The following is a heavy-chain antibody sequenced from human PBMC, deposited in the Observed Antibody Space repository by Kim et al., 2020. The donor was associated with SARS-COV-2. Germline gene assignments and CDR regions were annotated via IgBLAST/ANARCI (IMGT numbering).Heavy chain of an antibody. D-gene: IGHD4-17*01. V-gene: IGHV3-48*02. CDR3: TRDSVPLIPTVSLGGNDY. CDR1: GFNFSGHS. Sequence: GGSLRLSCAASGFNFSGHSINWVRQAPGKGLEWLSYITSRGDTEYYADSVEGRFTISRDNAKNLLFLQMNSLRDEDTAVYYCTRDSVPLIPTVSLGGNDYWGQGTLVTVSS. CDR2: ITSRGDTE. J-gene: IGHJ4*02.